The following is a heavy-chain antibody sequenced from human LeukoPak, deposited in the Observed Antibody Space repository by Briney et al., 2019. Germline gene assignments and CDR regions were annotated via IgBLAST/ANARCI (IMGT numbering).Heavy chain of an antibody. D-gene: IGHD3-10*01. CDR1: GGSISSSSYY. CDR3: AKGPGSYYSFDC. Sequence: SETLSLTCTVSGGSISSSSYYWGWIRQPPGKGLEWIGSIYYSGSTYYNPSLKSRVTISADTSKNQFSLKLSSVTAADTAVYYCAKGPGSYYSFDCWGQGTLVTVSS. V-gene: IGHV4-39*01. J-gene: IGHJ4*02. CDR2: IYYSGST.